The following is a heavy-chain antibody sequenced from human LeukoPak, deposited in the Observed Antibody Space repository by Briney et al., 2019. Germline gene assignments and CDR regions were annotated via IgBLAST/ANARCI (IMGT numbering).Heavy chain of an antibody. CDR2: ISGNGGST. J-gene: IGHJ3*02. CDR1: GFSFRNYA. Sequence: GGSLRLSCAASGFSFRNYAMNWVRQAPGKGLEWVSSISGNGGSTWYADSVKGRFTISRDNSKNTLYLQMISLTTEDTAVYYCAKEGGGSANGDAFDIWGQGTMVTVSS. CDR3: AKEGGGSANGDAFDI. V-gene: IGHV3-23*01. D-gene: IGHD1-26*01.